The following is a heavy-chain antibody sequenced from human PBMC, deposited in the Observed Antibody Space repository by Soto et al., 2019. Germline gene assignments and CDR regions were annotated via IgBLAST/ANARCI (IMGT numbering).Heavy chain of an antibody. CDR1: GFTFSNAW. V-gene: IGHV3-15*01. J-gene: IGHJ4*02. Sequence: GGSLRLSCAASGFTFSNAWMSWVRQAPGKGLEWVGRIKSKTDGGTTDYAAPVKGRFTISRDDSKNTLYLQMNSLKTEDTAVYYCTPPYYYDSSGYYYHFDHWRQGTLVTVSS. CDR3: TPPYYYDSSGYYYHFDH. CDR2: IKSKTDGGTT. D-gene: IGHD3-22*01.